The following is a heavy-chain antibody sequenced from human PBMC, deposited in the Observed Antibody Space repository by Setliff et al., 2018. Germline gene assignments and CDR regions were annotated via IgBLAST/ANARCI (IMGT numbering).Heavy chain of an antibody. D-gene: IGHD6-13*01. V-gene: IGHV3-23*03. CDR2: ISSEGDDI. Sequence: GGSLRLSCAASGFTFTNYAMNWVRQATGKGLEWVSIISSEGDDIYYADSVKGRFTISRDNSKSTLYLHMNSLRAEDTAVYYCAKCSSWRGHYPHFIYWGQGTLVTVSS. CDR1: GFTFTNYA. J-gene: IGHJ4*02. CDR3: AKCSSWRGHYPHFIY.